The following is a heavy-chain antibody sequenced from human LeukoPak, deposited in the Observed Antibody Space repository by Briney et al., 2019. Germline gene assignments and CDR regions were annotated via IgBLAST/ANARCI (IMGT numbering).Heavy chain of an antibody. D-gene: IGHD3-22*01. Sequence: ASVKVSCKASGYTFTGYYMHWVRQAPGQGLEWMGWINPNSGGTNYAQKFQGRVTMTRDTSISTAYMELSRLRSDDTAVYYCARVPLTTDYYDSSGYYHFDYWGQGTLVTVSS. CDR2: INPNSGGT. V-gene: IGHV1-2*02. J-gene: IGHJ4*02. CDR1: GYTFTGYY. CDR3: ARVPLTTDYYDSSGYYHFDY.